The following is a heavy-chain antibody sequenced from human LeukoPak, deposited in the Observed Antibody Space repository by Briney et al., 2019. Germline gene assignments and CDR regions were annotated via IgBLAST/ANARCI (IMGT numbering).Heavy chain of an antibody. CDR2: MNPNSGNT. V-gene: IGHV1-8*03. CDR1: GYTFTSYD. CDR3: ARVGYSSGWYPSGDAFDI. D-gene: IGHD6-19*01. Sequence: ASVKVSCKASGYTFTSYDINWVRQATGQGLEWMGWMNPNSGNTGYAQKFQGRVTITRNTSISTAYMELSSLRSEDTAVYYCARVGYSSGWYPSGDAFDIWGQGTMVTVSS. J-gene: IGHJ3*02.